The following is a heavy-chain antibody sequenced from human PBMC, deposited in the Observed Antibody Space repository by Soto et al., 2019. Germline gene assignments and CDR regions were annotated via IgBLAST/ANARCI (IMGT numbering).Heavy chain of an antibody. CDR2: VYYGGST. J-gene: IGHJ4*02. Sequence: SETLSLTCAVSGGSISSYYWRWIRQPPGQGLEWIGYVYYGGSTDYHPSLKSRLTISLDMSKKQFSLKLNSVTAADTAVYYCARLNAIGRPYYFDYWGQGALVTVSS. D-gene: IGHD3-16*01. CDR1: GGSISSYY. CDR3: ARLNAIGRPYYFDY. V-gene: IGHV4-59*01.